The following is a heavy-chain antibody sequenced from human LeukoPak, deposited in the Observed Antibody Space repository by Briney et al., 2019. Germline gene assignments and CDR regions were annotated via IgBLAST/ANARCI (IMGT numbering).Heavy chain of an antibody. Sequence: GGSLRLSCAASGFTFSDHYMDWVRQAPGKGLEWVGRTRNKANSYTTEYAASVKGRFTISRDDSKNSPYLQMNSLKTEDTAVYYCAREVGLSYYYDSSGYVRAFDYWGQGTLVTVSS. CDR2: TRNKANSYTT. J-gene: IGHJ4*02. D-gene: IGHD3-22*01. CDR3: AREVGLSYYYDSSGYVRAFDY. CDR1: GFTFSDHY. V-gene: IGHV3-72*01.